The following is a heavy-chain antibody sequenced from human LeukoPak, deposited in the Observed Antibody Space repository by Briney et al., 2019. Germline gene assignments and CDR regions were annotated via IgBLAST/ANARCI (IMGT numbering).Heavy chain of an antibody. CDR3: ATTIGGANWPYFDY. J-gene: IGHJ4*02. V-gene: IGHV1-69*04. D-gene: IGHD1-1*01. CDR2: IIPILGIA. CDR1: GGTFSSYA. Sequence: SVKVSCKASGGTFSSYAISWVRQAPGQGLEGMGRIIPILGIANYAQKFQGRVTITADKSTSTAYMELSSLRSEGTAVYYCATTIGGANWPYFDYWGPGTLVTVSS.